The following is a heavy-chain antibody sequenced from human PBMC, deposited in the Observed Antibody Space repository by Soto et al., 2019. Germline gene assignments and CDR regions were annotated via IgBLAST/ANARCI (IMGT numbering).Heavy chain of an antibody. V-gene: IGHV3-23*01. J-gene: IGHJ4*02. CDR1: GFTFSSYA. CDR3: EKDPFGSLTNQNDY. D-gene: IGHD3-16*01. CDR2: ISGSGGST. Sequence: SGVSLRLSCAASGFTFSSYAMSWVRQAPGKELEWVSAISGSGGSTYYADSVKGRFTISRDNSKNTLYLQMNSLRAEDTAVYYCEKDPFGSLTNQNDYWGQGTLVTVSS.